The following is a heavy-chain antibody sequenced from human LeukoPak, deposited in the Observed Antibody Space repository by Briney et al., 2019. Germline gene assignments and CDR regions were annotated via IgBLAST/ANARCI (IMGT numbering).Heavy chain of an antibody. CDR1: GFTFSNAW. CDR3: TTGPRYCSSTSCFD. J-gene: IGHJ4*02. Sequence: GGSLRLSCAASGFTFSNAWMNWVRQAPGKGLEWVGRIKSKTDGGTADYAAPVKGRFTISRDDSKNTLYLQMNSLKTEDTAVYYCTTGPRYCSSTSCFDWGQGTLVTVSS. CDR2: IKSKTDGGTA. D-gene: IGHD2-2*01. V-gene: IGHV3-15*07.